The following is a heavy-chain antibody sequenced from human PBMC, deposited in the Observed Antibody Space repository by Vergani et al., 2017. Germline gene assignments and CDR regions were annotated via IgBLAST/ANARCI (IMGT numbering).Heavy chain of an antibody. J-gene: IGHJ5*02. CDR3: ARDALNMVRGVSRGRNWFDP. CDR1: GGTFSSYA. CDR2: IIPIFGTA. D-gene: IGHD3-10*01. V-gene: IGHV1-69*13. Sequence: QVQLVQSGAEVKKPGSSVKVSCKASGGTFSSYAISWVRQAPGQGLEWMGRIIPIFGTANYAQKLQGRVTITADESTSTAYMELSSLRSEDTAVYYCARDALNMVRGVSRGRNWFDPWGQGTLVTVSS.